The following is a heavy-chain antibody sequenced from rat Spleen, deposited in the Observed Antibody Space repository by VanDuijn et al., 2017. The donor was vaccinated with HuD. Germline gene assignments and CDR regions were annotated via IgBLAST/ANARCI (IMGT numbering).Heavy chain of an antibody. D-gene: IGHD1-12*02. CDR1: GFNFNDHW. V-gene: IGHV5-25*01. CDR2: ITTGGGNT. CDR3: TREGYDGTSSGFDY. Sequence: EVQLVESDGGLVQPGRSLKLSCAASGFNFNDHWMGWVRQAPTKGLEWVASITTGGGNTYYRDSVKGRFTISRDNAKSTLYLQMNGLKSEDSATYYCTREGYDGTSSGFDYWGQGVMVTVSS. J-gene: IGHJ2*01.